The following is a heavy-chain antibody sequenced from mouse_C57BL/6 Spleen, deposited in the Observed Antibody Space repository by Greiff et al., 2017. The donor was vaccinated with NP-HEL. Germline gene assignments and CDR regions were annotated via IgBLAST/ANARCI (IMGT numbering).Heavy chain of an antibody. Sequence: EVKLMESGGGLVKPGGSLKLSCAASGFTFSDYGMHWVRQAPEKGLEWVAYISSGSSTNYYADTVKGRFTISRDNAKNTLFLQMTSLRSEDTAMYYCARDGGPYYFDYWGQGTTLTVSS. V-gene: IGHV5-17*01. J-gene: IGHJ2*01. D-gene: IGHD1-1*01. CDR2: ISSGSSTN. CDR3: ARDGGPYYFDY. CDR1: GFTFSDYG.